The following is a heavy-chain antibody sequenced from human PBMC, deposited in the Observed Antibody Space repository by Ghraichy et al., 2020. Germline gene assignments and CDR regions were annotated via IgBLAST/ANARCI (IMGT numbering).Heavy chain of an antibody. D-gene: IGHD2-15*01. CDR2: INPNSGGT. Sequence: ASVKVSCKASGYTFTGYYMHWVRQAPGQGLEWMGWINPNSGGTNYAQKFQGRVTMTRDTSTSTAYMELSRLRSDDTAVYYCAREAVVVAATYGAGMDVWGQGTTATVSS. V-gene: IGHV1-2*02. J-gene: IGHJ6*02. CDR1: GYTFTGYY. CDR3: AREAVVVAATYGAGMDV.